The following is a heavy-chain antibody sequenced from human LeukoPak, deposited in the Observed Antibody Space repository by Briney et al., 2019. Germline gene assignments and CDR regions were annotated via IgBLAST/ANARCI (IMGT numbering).Heavy chain of an antibody. D-gene: IGHD3-9*01. CDR1: GFSLSTSGVG. CDR2: IYWNDDK. CDR3: ARIVLRYFDWLLYAFDI. V-gene: IGHV2-5*01. Sequence: SGPTLVKPTQTLALTCTFSGFSLSTSGVGVGWIRQPPGKALEWLALIYWNDDKRYSPSLKSRLTITKDTSKNQVVLTMTNMDPVDTATYYCARIVLRYFDWLLYAFDIWGQGTMVTVSS. J-gene: IGHJ3*02.